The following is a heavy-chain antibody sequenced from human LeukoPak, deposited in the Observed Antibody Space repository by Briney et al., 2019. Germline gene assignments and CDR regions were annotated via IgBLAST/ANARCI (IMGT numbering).Heavy chain of an antibody. Sequence: PGGSLRLSCAASGFTFSSYGMHWVRQAPGKGLEWVAFIRYDGSNKYYADSVKGRFTISRDNSKNTLYLQMNSLRAEDTAVYYCAKDLRYCSSTSCPLLNRKNWFDPWGQGTLVTVSS. V-gene: IGHV3-30*02. D-gene: IGHD2-2*01. CDR3: AKDLRYCSSTSCPLLNRKNWFDP. CDR1: GFTFSSYG. J-gene: IGHJ5*02. CDR2: IRYDGSNK.